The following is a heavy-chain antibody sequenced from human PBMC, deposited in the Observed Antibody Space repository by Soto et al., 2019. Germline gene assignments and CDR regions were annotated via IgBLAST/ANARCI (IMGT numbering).Heavy chain of an antibody. CDR3: AKKVNSGPGSQYFDY. CDR1: GITFSSYS. J-gene: IGHJ4*02. V-gene: IGHV3-23*01. CDR2: SGGDDGTT. D-gene: IGHD3-10*01. Sequence: EVQLLESGGGLVQPGGSLRLSCAASGITFSSYSMSWVRQAPGKGLEWVSGFRSGGDDGTTYYADSVKGRFTISRDNSKNTLFLQMDSLRAEDTAIYYCAKKVNSGPGSQYFDYWGQGTLVTVSS.